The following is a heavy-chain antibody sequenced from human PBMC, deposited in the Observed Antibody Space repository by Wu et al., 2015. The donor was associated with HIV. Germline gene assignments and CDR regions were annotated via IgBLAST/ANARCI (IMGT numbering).Heavy chain of an antibody. CDR3: AREEDADSGYDPTYFDY. Sequence: QVQLVQSGAEVKKPGSSVRVSCEASGRTFSNSAITWVRQAPGQGLEWMGSIIPIFGTANYAQKFQGRVTITADESTSTAYMELSSLRSEDTAVYYCAREEDADSGYDPTYFDYWGQGTLVTVSS. V-gene: IGHV1-69*13. D-gene: IGHD5-12*01. CDR1: GRTFSNSA. CDR2: IIPIFGTA. J-gene: IGHJ4*02.